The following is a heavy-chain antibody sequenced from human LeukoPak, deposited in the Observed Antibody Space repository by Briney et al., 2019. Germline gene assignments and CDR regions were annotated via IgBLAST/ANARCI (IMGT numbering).Heavy chain of an antibody. J-gene: IGHJ4*02. V-gene: IGHV3-53*01. CDR3: ARDRRDYYDSSGYYYFDY. D-gene: IGHD3-22*01. CDR2: IYSGGST. CDR1: GFTVSSNY. Sequence: GGSLRLSCAASGFTVSSNYMSWVRQAPGKGLEWVSVIYSGGSTYYADSVKGRFTISRHNSKNTLYLQMNSLRAEDTAVYYRARDRRDYYDSSGYYYFDYWGQGTLVTVSS.